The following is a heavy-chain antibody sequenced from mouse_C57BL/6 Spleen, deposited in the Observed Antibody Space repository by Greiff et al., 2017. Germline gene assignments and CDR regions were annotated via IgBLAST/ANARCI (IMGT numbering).Heavy chain of an antibody. V-gene: IGHV1-15*01. J-gene: IGHJ4*01. Sequence: VQLQQSGAELVRPGASVTLSCKASGYTFTDYEMHWVKQTPVHGLEWIGAIDPETGGTAYNQKFKGKAILTADTSSSTAYMELRSLTSEDSAVYYCARGDDCAAMDYWGQGTSVTVSS. CDR2: IDPETGGT. CDR1: GYTFTDYE. CDR3: ARGDDCAAMDY. D-gene: IGHD2-4*01.